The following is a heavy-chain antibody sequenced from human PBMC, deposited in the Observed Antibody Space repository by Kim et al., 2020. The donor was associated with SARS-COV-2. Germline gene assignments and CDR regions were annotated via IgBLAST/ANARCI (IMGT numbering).Heavy chain of an antibody. J-gene: IGHJ3*02. V-gene: IGHV3-15*01. Sequence: PPSVQGRFSISSDDSNNMVYLQMNSLKSEDRAVYYCTTDLRDRYNWSVFDIWGQGTMVTVSS. D-gene: IGHD3-3*01. CDR3: TTDLRDRYNWSVFDI.